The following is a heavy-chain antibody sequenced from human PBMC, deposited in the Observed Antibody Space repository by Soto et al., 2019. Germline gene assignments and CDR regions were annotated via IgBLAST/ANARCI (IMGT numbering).Heavy chain of an antibody. Sequence: PSVTRSLTWAVYGGSFIGYCSSWIRQPPGKGLEWIGEINHSGSTNYNPSLKSRVTISVDTSKNQFSLKLSSVTAADTAVYYCARGPLDCSSTSCYTLDYWGQGTLVTVSS. V-gene: IGHV4-34*01. CDR3: ARGPLDCSSTSCYTLDY. CDR2: INHSGST. D-gene: IGHD2-2*02. CDR1: GGSFIGYC. J-gene: IGHJ4*02.